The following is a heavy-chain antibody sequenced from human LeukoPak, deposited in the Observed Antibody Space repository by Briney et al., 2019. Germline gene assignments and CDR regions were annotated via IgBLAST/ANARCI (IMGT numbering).Heavy chain of an antibody. CDR1: GGSISSYY. V-gene: IGHV4-59*08. J-gene: IGHJ4*02. Sequence: TSETLSLTCTVSGGSISSYYWSWIREPPGKGLEWIGYIYYSGSTNYNPSLKSRVTFSVDTSKNQFSLELTSVTAAYTAVYYCARQNPAASGQGLDYWGQGTLVTVSS. CDR2: IYYSGST. CDR3: ARQNPAASGQGLDY. D-gene: IGHD6-13*01.